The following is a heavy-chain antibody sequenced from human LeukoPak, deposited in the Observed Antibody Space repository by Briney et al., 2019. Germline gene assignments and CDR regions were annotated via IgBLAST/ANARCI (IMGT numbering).Heavy chain of an antibody. Sequence: ASVKVSCKASGYTFTSYDINWVRQATGQGLEWMGWMNPNSGNTGYAQKFQGRVTITRNTSISTAYMELSSLRSEDTAVYYCATLPNYSYGHPYYFDYWGQGTLVTVSS. CDR3: ATLPNYSYGHPYYFDY. CDR1: GYTFTSYD. J-gene: IGHJ4*02. CDR2: MNPNSGNT. V-gene: IGHV1-8*03. D-gene: IGHD5-18*01.